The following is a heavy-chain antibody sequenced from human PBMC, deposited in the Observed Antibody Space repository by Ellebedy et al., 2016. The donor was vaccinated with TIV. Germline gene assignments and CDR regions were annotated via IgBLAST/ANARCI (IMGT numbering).Heavy chain of an antibody. J-gene: IGHJ4*02. D-gene: IGHD3-3*01. CDR2: MNPHSGNT. V-gene: IGHV1-8*01. CDR3: ARAVDSSLDY. Sequence: ASVKVSCKTSGYTFTNYDIYWVRQAAGQGLEWMGWMNPHSGNTGYAQGFQGRVAMARDTFLMTAYMELSSLRSEDTAFYYCARAVDSSLDYWGQGTLVTVSS. CDR1: GYTFTNYD.